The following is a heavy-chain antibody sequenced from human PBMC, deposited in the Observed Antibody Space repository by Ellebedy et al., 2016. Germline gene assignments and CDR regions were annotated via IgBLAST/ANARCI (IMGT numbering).Heavy chain of an antibody. CDR3: VRGGLRGTPDI. CDR2: IKPDGSEK. D-gene: IGHD4-17*01. J-gene: IGHJ3*02. Sequence: GGSLRLSCAASGFNFRSSWMTWVRQAPGKGLEWVAQIKPDGSEKYYVDSMKGRFTISRDNAKNSLYLQVNSLRVEDTAVYHCVRGGLRGTPDIWGQGTMITVSS. V-gene: IGHV3-7*03. CDR1: GFNFRSSW.